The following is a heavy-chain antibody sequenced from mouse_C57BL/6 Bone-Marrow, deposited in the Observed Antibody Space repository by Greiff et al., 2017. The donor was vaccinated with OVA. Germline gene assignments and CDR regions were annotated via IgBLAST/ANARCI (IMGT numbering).Heavy chain of an antibody. CDR2: INPYDGDT. J-gene: IGHJ4*01. V-gene: IGHV1-20*01. CDR1: GYSFTSYF. CDR3: ARSYGSSPYALDY. Sequence: VQLQQSGPELVKPGDSVKISCKASGYSFTSYFMNWVMQSPGKSLEWIGRINPYDGDTFYNQKFKGKATLTVDKSSSTAYMELRRLTSEDSAVYYCARSYGSSPYALDYWGQGTSVTVSA. D-gene: IGHD1-1*01.